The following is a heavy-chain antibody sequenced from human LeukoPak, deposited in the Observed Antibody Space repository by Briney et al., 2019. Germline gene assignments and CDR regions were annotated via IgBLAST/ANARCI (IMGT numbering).Heavy chain of an antibody. Sequence: PGGPLRLSGQPSELTFSSFGRSWFGRPQGKGRGGLATIKQEGGEKYYVNSVKGRFTISRDNAKNSLYLQMNSLRAEDTAVYYCAREVRLEYCSGGSCYSFWYYYGMDVWGQGTTVTVSS. CDR1: ELTFSSFG. D-gene: IGHD2-15*01. CDR3: AREVRLEYCSGGSCYSFWYYYGMDV. CDR2: IKQEGGEK. J-gene: IGHJ6*02. V-gene: IGHV3-7*01.